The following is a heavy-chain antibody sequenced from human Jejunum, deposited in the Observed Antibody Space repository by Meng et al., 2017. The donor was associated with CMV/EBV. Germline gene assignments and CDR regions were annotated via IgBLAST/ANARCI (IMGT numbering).Heavy chain of an antibody. CDR2: IEYDGTNK. V-gene: IGHV3-30*02. CDR1: FTFINYG. J-gene: IGHJ4*02. CDR3: AKDLRYYFKNPIDY. Sequence: FTFINYGIHWVRQAPGKGLKWVTFIEYDGTNKYYADSVKGRFTISRDNSRNTVFLQMNSPRAEDTAMYYCAKDLRYYFKNPIDYWGQGTLVTRLL. D-gene: IGHD2/OR15-2a*01.